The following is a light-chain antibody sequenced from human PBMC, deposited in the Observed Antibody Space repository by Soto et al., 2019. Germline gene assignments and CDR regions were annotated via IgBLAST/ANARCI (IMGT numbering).Light chain of an antibody. J-gene: IGLJ1*01. CDR3: SSYAGSNNYV. CDR2: KVS. CDR1: SSDVGGYNY. Sequence: QSALTQPPSASGSPGQSVTISCTGTSSDVGGYNYVSWYQQHPGKAPKLMIYKVSKRPSGVPDRFSDSKSGNTASLTVSGLQAEDEADYYCSSYAGSNNYVFGTGTKLTVL. V-gene: IGLV2-8*01.